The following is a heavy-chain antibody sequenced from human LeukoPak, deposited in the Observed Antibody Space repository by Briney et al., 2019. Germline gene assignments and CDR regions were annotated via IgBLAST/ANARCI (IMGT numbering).Heavy chain of an antibody. CDR3: ARGHGSYYQFYYFDY. CDR1: GGSISSSSYY. J-gene: IGHJ4*02. V-gene: IGHV4-39*07. Sequence: PSETLSLTCTVSGGSISSSSYYWGWIRQPPGKGLEWIGSIYYSGSTYYNPSLKSRVTISVDTSKNQFSLKLSSVTAADTAVYYCARGHGSYYQFYYFDYWGQGTLVTVSS. D-gene: IGHD1-26*01. CDR2: IYYSGST.